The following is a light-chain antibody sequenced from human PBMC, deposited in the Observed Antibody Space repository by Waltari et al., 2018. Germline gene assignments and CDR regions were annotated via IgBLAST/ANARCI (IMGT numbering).Light chain of an antibody. J-gene: IGKJ4*01. CDR1: QSFSKW. CDR2: QAS. V-gene: IGKV1-5*03. CDR3: QQSYTSPFT. Sequence: DIQMTQSPSTLSASIGDRVTITCRASQSFSKWLAWYQQKPGKAPKLLIHQASTLRSGVPSRFSGSESGTEFILTINSLQAEDVAVYFCQQSYTSPFTFGGGTKVEL.